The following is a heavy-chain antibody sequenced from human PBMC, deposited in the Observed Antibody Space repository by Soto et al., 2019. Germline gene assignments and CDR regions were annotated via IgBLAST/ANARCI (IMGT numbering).Heavy chain of an antibody. J-gene: IGHJ4*02. CDR1: GGSISSYY. D-gene: IGHD6-19*01. CDR3: ARHAARGSGLSDY. CDR2: IYYSGST. V-gene: IGHV4-59*08. Sequence: SETLSLTCTVSGGSISSYYWSWIRQPPGKGLEWIGYIYYSGSTNYNPSLKSRVTISVDTSKNQFSPKLSSVTAADTAVYYCARHAARGSGLSDYWGQRTLVTVSS.